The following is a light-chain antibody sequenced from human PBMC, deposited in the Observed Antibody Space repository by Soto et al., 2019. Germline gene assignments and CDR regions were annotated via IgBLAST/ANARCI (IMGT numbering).Light chain of an antibody. V-gene: IGLV1-47*02. J-gene: IGLJ1*01. CDR3: AVWDDSLSAYV. Sequence: QSVLTQPPSASGTPGQRVTISCSGSSSNIRINYVYWYQQRPGTAPKLLIYTNDQRPSGVPDRFSGSKSGTSASLAISGLRSEDEGDYYCAVWDDSLSAYVFGTGTKVTVL. CDR2: TND. CDR1: SSNIRINY.